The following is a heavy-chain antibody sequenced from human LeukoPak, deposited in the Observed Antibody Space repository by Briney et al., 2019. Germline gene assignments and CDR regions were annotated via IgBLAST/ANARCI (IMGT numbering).Heavy chain of an antibody. CDR1: GFTVSSNY. D-gene: IGHD3-22*01. Sequence: GGSLRLSCAASGFTVSSNYMSWVRQAPGKGLEWDSVIYSGGSTYYAGSVKGRFTISRDNSKNTLYLQMNSLRAEDTAVYYCARRDSSGYWYFDYWGQGTLVTVSS. CDR3: ARRDSSGYWYFDY. CDR2: IYSGGST. J-gene: IGHJ4*02. V-gene: IGHV3-53*01.